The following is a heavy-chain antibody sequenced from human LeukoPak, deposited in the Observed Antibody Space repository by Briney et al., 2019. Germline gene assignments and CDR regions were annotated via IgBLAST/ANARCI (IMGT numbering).Heavy chain of an antibody. CDR1: GYTFTSYD. J-gene: IGHJ3*02. CDR2: MNPNSGNT. V-gene: IGHV1-8*01. D-gene: IGHD1-26*01. CDR3: ARELGIVGAPGADAFDI. Sequence: ASVKVSCKASGYTFTSYDINWVRQAAGQGLEWMGWMNPNSGNTDYAQTFQGRVTMTRDTSISTAYMELSSLRSEDTAVYYCARELGIVGAPGADAFDIWGQGTMVTVSS.